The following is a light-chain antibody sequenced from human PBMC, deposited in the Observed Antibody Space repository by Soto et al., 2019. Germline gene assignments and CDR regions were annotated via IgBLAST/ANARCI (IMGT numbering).Light chain of an antibody. CDR1: QSVSSSF. CDR2: GAS. Sequence: EIVLTQSPGTLSLSPGERATLSCRASQSVSSSFLAWYQQKPGQAPRLLIYGASNRATGIPDRFSGSGSGTDFSLTISSLEPEDVAVYYCQQRSQWPPMTFGQGTRLEMK. CDR3: QQRSQWPPMT. V-gene: IGKV3D-20*02. J-gene: IGKJ5*01.